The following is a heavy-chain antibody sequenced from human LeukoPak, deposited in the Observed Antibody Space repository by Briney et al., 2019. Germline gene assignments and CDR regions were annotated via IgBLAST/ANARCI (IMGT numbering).Heavy chain of an antibody. D-gene: IGHD3-22*01. CDR3: ARVLRVIVVVMGAFDI. J-gene: IGHJ3*02. CDR1: GFTFSSYS. CDR2: ISSSSSYI. Sequence: TGGSLRLSCAASGFTFSSYSMNWVRQASGKGLEWVSSISSSSSYIYYADSVKGRFTISRDNAKNSLYLRMNSLRAEDTAVYYCARVLRVIVVVMGAFDIWGQGTMVTVSS. V-gene: IGHV3-21*01.